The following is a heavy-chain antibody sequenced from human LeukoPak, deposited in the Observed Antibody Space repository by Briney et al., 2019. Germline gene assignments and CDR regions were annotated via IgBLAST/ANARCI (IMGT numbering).Heavy chain of an antibody. J-gene: IGHJ4*02. CDR3: ARAASGSYYGFDY. D-gene: IGHD1-26*01. Sequence: SVQVSCKASGGTYSSYAISWVRQAPGQGLEWMGGIIPIFGTANYAQKFQGRVTITTDESTSTAYMELSSLRSEDTAVYYCARAASGSYYGFDYWGQGTLVTVSS. V-gene: IGHV1-69*05. CDR2: IIPIFGTA. CDR1: GGTYSSYA.